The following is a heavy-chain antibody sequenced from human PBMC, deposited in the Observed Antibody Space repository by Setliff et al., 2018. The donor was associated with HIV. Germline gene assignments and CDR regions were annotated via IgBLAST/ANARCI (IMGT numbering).Heavy chain of an antibody. CDR3: ATRSYYYDSSGYSSRGAFDI. CDR1: GYTLTELS. CDR2: FDPEDGEI. V-gene: IGHV1-24*01. J-gene: IGHJ3*02. D-gene: IGHD3-22*01. Sequence: ASVKVSCKVSGYTLTELSRHWVRQTPGKGLEWMGGFDPEDGEIIYVKKFHGRVTMTGDTSTDTAYMELSSLTSEDTAVYFCATRSYYYDSSGYSSRGAFDIWGQGTMVTVSS.